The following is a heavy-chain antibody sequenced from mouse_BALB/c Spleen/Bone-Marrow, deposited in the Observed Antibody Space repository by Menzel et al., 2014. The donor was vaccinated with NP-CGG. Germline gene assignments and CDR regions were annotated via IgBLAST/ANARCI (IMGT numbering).Heavy chain of an antibody. D-gene: IGHD1-1*01. V-gene: IGHV1-54*01. Sequence: VQLQQSGAELARPGTSVKVSRKASGYAFTNYLIEWVKQRPGQGLEWIGVINPGSGGTNYNEKFKGKATLTADKSSSTAYMQLSSLTSDDSAVYYCARGITTGYFDYWGQGTTLTGSS. J-gene: IGHJ2*01. CDR3: ARGITTGYFDY. CDR1: GYAFTNYL. CDR2: INPGSGGT.